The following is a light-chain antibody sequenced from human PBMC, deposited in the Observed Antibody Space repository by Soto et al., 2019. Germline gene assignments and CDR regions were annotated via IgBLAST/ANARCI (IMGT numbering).Light chain of an antibody. CDR3: CSYALSSTYV. CDR1: SSDIGSYSF. J-gene: IGLJ1*01. CDR2: EGS. Sequence: QSVLTQPASVSGSPGQSITLSCTGTSSDIGSYSFVSWYQQHPGKAPRLIIYEGSKRPSGVSNRFSASRSGNTASLTISGLQLEDEADYYCCSYALSSTYVFGTGTKVTVL. V-gene: IGLV2-23*01.